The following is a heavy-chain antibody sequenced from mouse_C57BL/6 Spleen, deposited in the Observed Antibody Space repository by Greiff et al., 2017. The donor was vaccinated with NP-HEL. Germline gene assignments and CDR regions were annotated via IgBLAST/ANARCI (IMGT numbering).Heavy chain of an antibody. J-gene: IGHJ2*01. D-gene: IGHD1-1*01. V-gene: IGHV1-55*01. CDR1: GYTFTSYW. Sequence: QVQLKQPGAELVKPGASVKMSCKASGYTFTSYWITWVKQRPGQGLEWIGDIYPGSGSTNYNEKFKSKATLTVDTSSSTAYMQLSSLTSEDSAVYYCARTIGVVEYYFDYWGQGTTLTVSS. CDR3: ARTIGVVEYYFDY. CDR2: IYPGSGST.